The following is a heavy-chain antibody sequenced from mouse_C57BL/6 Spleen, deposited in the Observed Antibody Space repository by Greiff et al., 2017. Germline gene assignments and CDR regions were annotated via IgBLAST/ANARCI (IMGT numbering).Heavy chain of an antibody. CDR2: ILPGSGST. J-gene: IGHJ1*03. CDR1: GYTFTGYW. D-gene: IGHD2-5*01. V-gene: IGHV1-9*01. Sequence: QVQLQQPGAELMKPGASVKLSCKATGYTFTGYWIEWVKQRPGHGLEWIGEILPGSGSTNYNEKFKGKATFTADTSSNTAYMQLSSLTTEDSAIYYCARREDSNYVVYWYFDVWGTGTTVTVSS. CDR3: ARREDSNYVVYWYFDV.